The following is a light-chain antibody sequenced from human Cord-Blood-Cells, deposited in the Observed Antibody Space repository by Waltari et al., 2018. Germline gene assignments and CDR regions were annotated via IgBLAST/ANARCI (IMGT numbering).Light chain of an antibody. CDR1: QRVLYSSNNKNY. Sequence: DLVMTQSPDSLAVSLGERATINCKSSQRVLYSSNNKNYLAWYQQKPGQPPKLLIYWASTRESGVPDRFSGSGSGTDFTLTISSLQAEDVAVYYCQQYYSTPRTFGQGTKVEIK. CDR2: WAS. J-gene: IGKJ1*01. V-gene: IGKV4-1*01. CDR3: QQYYSTPRT.